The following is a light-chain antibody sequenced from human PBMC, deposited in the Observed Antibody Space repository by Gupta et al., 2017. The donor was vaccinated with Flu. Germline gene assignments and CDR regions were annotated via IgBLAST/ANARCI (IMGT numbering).Light chain of an antibody. J-gene: IGLJ3*02. CDR2: QDS. Sequence: YELTQPPSVSVSPGQPASITCSGDKLGDKYACWYRQKPGQSPVLVIYQDSKRPSGIPERFSGSNSGNTATLTISGTQAMDEADYYCQAWDSSFWVFGGGTKLTVL. CDR3: QAWDSSFWV. CDR1: KLGDKY. V-gene: IGLV3-1*01.